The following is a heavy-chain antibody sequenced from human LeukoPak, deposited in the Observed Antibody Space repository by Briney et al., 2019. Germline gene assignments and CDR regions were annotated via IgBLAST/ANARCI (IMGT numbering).Heavy chain of an antibody. CDR3: ATNRDCSGGSCYPYYYYYMDV. CDR1: GGTFSSYA. CDR2: IIPIFGTA. Sequence: SVKVSCKASGGTFSSYAISWVRRAPGQGREWMGRIIPIFGTANYAQKFQGRVTITTDESTSTAYMELSSLRSEDTAVYYCATNRDCSGGSCYPYYYYYMDVWGKGTTVTVSS. D-gene: IGHD2-15*01. V-gene: IGHV1-69*05. J-gene: IGHJ6*03.